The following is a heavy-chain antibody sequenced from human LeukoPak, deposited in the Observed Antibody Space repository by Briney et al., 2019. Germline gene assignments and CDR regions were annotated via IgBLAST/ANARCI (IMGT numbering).Heavy chain of an antibody. CDR1: GGSITSNNW. CDR3: ARLIFGVVKNWFDP. J-gene: IGHJ5*02. Sequence: SETLSLTCAVSGGSITSNNWWNWVRQPPGKGLEWIGEIYHSGTTNYNSSLKSRVTISVDKSKNQFSLRLTSVTAADTAVYYCARLIFGVVKNWFDPWGQETLVTVSS. V-gene: IGHV4-4*02. D-gene: IGHD3-3*01. CDR2: IYHSGTT.